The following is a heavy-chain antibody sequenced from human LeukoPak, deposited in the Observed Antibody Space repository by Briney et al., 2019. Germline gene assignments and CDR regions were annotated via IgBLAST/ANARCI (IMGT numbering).Heavy chain of an antibody. CDR3: ARAANSSYYDILTGYYDNWFDP. V-gene: IGHV3-21*01. Sequence: PGGSLRLSCAASGFTFSSYSMNWVRQAPGKGLEWVSSISSSSSYIYYADSVKGRFTISRDNAKNSLYLQMNSPRAEDTAVYYCARAANSSYYDILTGYYDNWFDPWGQGTLVTVSS. D-gene: IGHD3-9*01. CDR2: ISSSSSYI. CDR1: GFTFSSYS. J-gene: IGHJ5*02.